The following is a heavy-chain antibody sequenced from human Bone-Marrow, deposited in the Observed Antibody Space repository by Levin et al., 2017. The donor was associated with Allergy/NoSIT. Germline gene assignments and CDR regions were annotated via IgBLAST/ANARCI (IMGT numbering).Heavy chain of an antibody. CDR3: AKDSIVGGFDY. D-gene: IGHD1-26*01. CDR2: ISYDGSNK. J-gene: IGHJ4*02. CDR1: GFTFSSYG. V-gene: IGHV3-30*18. Sequence: GESLKISCAASGFTFSSYGMHWVRQAPGKGLEWVAVISYDGSNKYYADSVKGRFTISRDNSKNTLYLQMNSLRAEDTAVYYCAKDSIVGGFDYWGQGTLVTVSS.